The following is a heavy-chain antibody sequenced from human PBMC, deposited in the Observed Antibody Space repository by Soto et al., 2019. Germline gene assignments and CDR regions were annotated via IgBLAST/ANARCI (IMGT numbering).Heavy chain of an antibody. CDR2: IVVGSGNT. D-gene: IGHD3-3*01. V-gene: IGHV1-58*01. Sequence: GASVNVSFKASGFTFTSSAVQWVRQARGQRLEWIGWIVVGSGNTNYAQKFQERVTITRDMSTSTAYMELSSLRSEDTAVYYCAAALLYDFWSGYAIDYWGQGTLVTVSS. CDR1: GFTFTSSA. CDR3: AAALLYDFWSGYAIDY. J-gene: IGHJ4*02.